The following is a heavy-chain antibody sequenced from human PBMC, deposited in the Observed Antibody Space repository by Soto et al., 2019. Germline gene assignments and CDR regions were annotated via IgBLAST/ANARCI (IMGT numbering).Heavy chain of an antibody. CDR3: GRKRRDSSSWYNWFDP. CDR2: MNPNSGNT. V-gene: IGHV1-8*01. D-gene: IGHD6-13*01. Sequence: QVQLVQSGAEVKKPGASVKVSCKASGYTFTSYDINWVRQATGQGLEWMGWMNPNSGNTGSAQKFQGRVTMTRNTSISTAYMELTSLRPEDTAVYYCGRKRRDSSSWYNWFDPWGQGTLVTVSS. CDR1: GYTFTSYD. J-gene: IGHJ5*02.